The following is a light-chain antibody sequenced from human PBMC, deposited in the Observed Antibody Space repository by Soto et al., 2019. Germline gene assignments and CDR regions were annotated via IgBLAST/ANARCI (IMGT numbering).Light chain of an antibody. CDR1: QRVSSH. J-gene: IGKJ5*01. Sequence: ETVMTQSPVTLSVSPGDTATLSCRASQRVSSHLAWYQQKPGQAPRLLIYGASSRATGIPDRFSGSGSGTDFTLTISRLEPEDFAVYYCQQYGSSPGITFGQGTRLEI. V-gene: IGKV3-20*01. CDR3: QQYGSSPGIT. CDR2: GAS.